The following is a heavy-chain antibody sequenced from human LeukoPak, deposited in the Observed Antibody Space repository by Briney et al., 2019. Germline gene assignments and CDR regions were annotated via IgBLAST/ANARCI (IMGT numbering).Heavy chain of an antibody. J-gene: IGHJ3*02. Sequence: GASVKVSCKASGGTFSSYAISWVRQAPGQGLEWMGRIIPILGIANYAQKFQGRVTITADKSTSTAYMELSSLRAEDTAVYYCARDRRVGATQPRAFDIWGQGTMVTVSS. CDR3: ARDRRVGATQPRAFDI. D-gene: IGHD1-26*01. V-gene: IGHV1-69*04. CDR1: GGTFSSYA. CDR2: IIPILGIA.